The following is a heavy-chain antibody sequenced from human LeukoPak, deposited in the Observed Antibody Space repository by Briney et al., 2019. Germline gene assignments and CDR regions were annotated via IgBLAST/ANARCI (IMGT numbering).Heavy chain of an antibody. J-gene: IGHJ4*02. CDR2: INHSGST. CDR1: GGSFSGYY. CDR3: ARGARERWLQLGAGGYYFDY. V-gene: IGHV4-34*01. D-gene: IGHD5-24*01. Sequence: SETLSLTCAVYGGSFSGYYWSWIRQPPGKGLEWIGEINHSGSTNYNPSLKSRVTISVDTSKNQSSLKLSSVTAADTAVYYCARGARERWLQLGAGGYYFDYWGQGTLVTVSS.